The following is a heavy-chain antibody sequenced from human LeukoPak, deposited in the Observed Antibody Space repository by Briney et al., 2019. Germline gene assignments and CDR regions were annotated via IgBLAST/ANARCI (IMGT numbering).Heavy chain of an antibody. V-gene: IGHV1-58*01. Sequence: SAKVSCKASGFTFTSSAVQWVRQARGQRLEWIGWIVVGSGNTNYAQKFQERVTITRDMSTSTAYMELSSLRSEDTAVYYCAAPEEYSSGYWVDYWGQGTLVTVSS. D-gene: IGHD3-22*01. CDR2: IVVGSGNT. CDR3: AAPEEYSSGYWVDY. J-gene: IGHJ4*02. CDR1: GFTFTSSA.